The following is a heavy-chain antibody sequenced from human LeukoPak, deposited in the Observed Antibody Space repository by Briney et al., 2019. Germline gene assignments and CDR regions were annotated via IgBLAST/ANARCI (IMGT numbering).Heavy chain of an antibody. Sequence: GGSLRLSCAASGFTFNSYWMSWVRQAPGKGLEWVANINQDGNEMYYVDSVKGRFTISRDNAKNSPYLQMNSLRVEDTAVYYCARDKIVGATYFDHWGQGAPVTVSS. CDR3: ARDKIVGATYFDH. J-gene: IGHJ4*02. CDR2: INQDGNEM. V-gene: IGHV3-7*01. D-gene: IGHD1-26*01. CDR1: GFTFNSYW.